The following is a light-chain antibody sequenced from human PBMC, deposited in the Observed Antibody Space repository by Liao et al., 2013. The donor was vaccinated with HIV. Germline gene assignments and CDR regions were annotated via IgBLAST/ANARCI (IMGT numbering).Light chain of an antibody. CDR1: KVGEKF. Sequence: SYELTQPHALSVSPGQTVSITCSGDKVGEKFVCWYQQKPGQSPVPVIYQNTRRPSGIPERFSGSNSANTATLTISRVEAGDEADYYCQVWDSYSDHYFFGTGTKVTVL. CDR2: QNT. V-gene: IGLV3-1*01. J-gene: IGLJ1*01. CDR3: QVWDSYSDHYF.